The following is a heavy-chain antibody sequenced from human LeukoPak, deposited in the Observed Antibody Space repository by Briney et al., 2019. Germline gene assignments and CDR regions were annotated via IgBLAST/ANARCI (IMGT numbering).Heavy chain of an antibody. J-gene: IGHJ1*01. CDR3: ARGQYSSALLYFQH. D-gene: IGHD6-6*01. CDR1: GGTFSSYA. Sequence: ASVKVSCKASGGTFSSYAISWVRQAPGQGLEWIGWINPNSGGTNYAQKFQGRVTMTRDTSISTAYMELSRLRSDDTAVYYCARGQYSSALLYFQHWGQGTLVTVSS. CDR2: INPNSGGT. V-gene: IGHV1-2*02.